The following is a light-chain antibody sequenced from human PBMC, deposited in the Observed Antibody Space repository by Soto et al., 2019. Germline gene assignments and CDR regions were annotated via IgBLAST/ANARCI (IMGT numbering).Light chain of an antibody. CDR1: QSISSW. J-gene: IGKJ1*01. Sequence: DLQMTQSPSTLSASVGDRVTVTCRASQSISSWLAWYQQKPGKAPKLLIYKASSLESGVPSRFSGSGSGTEFTLTISSLQPDEFGTYYCQQYNTYPWTFGQGTKVEIK. V-gene: IGKV1-5*03. CDR2: KAS. CDR3: QQYNTYPWT.